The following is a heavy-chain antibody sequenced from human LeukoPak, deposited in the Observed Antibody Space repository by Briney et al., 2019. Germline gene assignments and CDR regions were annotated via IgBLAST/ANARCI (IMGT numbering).Heavy chain of an antibody. CDR2: IIPIFGTA. CDR1: GGTFSSYA. J-gene: IGHJ4*02. D-gene: IGHD3-10*01. CDR3: ARCGKLWFGELLSGDYYFDY. Sequence: SVKDSCKASGGTFSSYAISWVRQAPGQGLEWMGRIIPIFGTANYAQKFQGRVTITTDESTSTAYMELSSLRSEDTAVTYCARCGKLWFGELLSGDYYFDYWGQGTLVTVSS. V-gene: IGHV1-69*05.